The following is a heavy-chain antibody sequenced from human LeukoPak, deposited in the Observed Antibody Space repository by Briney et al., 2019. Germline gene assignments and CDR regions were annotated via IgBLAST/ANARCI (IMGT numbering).Heavy chain of an antibody. CDR1: GFTFDDYA. CDR2: ISWNSGSI. J-gene: IGHJ4*02. CDR3: AKDGLRYFDWPPYYYFDY. Sequence: GRSLRLSCAASGFTFDDYAMHWVRQAPGKGLEWVSGISWNSGSIGYADSVKGRFTISRDNAKNSLYLQMNSLRAEDTAVYYCAKDGLRYFDWPPYYYFDYWGQGTLVTVSS. V-gene: IGHV3-9*01. D-gene: IGHD3-9*01.